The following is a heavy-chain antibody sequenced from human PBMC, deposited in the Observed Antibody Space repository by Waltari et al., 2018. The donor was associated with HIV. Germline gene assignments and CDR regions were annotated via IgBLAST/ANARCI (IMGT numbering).Heavy chain of an antibody. CDR1: GGSISRSSYY. J-gene: IGHJ4*02. D-gene: IGHD3-22*01. Sequence: QLQLQESGPGLVKPSETLSLPCPFPGGSISRSSYYWGWIRQPPGKGLEWIGSIYYSGSTYYNPSLKSRVTISVDTSKNQFSLKLSSVTAADTAVYYCARVPYYYDSSGYTVWGQGTLVTVSS. CDR3: ARVPYYYDSSGYTV. V-gene: IGHV4-39*07. CDR2: IYYSGST.